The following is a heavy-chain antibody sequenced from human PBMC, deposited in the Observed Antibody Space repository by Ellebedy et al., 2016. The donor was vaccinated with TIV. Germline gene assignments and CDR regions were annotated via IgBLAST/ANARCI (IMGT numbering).Heavy chain of an antibody. Sequence: GESLKISCKGSGYSFTSYWIGWVRQMPGKGLEWMGIIYPGDSDTRYSPSFQGQVTISADKSISTAFLQWSSLKASDTAMYYCARHQNTVVTPDAFDIWGQGTMVTVSS. CDR2: IYPGDSDT. CDR3: ARHQNTVVTPDAFDI. CDR1: GYSFTSYW. J-gene: IGHJ3*02. V-gene: IGHV5-51*01. D-gene: IGHD4-23*01.